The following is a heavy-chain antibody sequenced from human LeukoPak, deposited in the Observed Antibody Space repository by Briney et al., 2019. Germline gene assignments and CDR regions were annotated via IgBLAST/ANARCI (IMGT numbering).Heavy chain of an antibody. J-gene: IGHJ4*02. CDR3: ATGEDTAGGFDY. CDR1: GYTLTELS. D-gene: IGHD2-15*01. V-gene: IGHV1-24*01. Sequence: GASVKVSCKVSGYTLTELSMHWVRQAPGQGLEWMGDFDPEDGETIYAQKFQGRVTMTEDTATDTAYMELSSLRSEDTAVYYCATGEDTAGGFDYWGQGTLVTVSS. CDR2: FDPEDGET.